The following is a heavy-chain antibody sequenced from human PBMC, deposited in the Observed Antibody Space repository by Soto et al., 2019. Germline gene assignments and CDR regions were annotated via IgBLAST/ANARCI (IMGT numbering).Heavy chain of an antibody. CDR2: ISYDGSNK. Sequence: GGSLRLSCAASGFTFSSYAMHWVRQAPGKGLEWVAVISYDGSNKYYADSVKGRFTISRDNSKNTLYLQMNSLRAEDTAVYYCARDLALSIVVVPAAIHWGQGTLVTVSS. D-gene: IGHD2-2*01. V-gene: IGHV3-30-3*01. J-gene: IGHJ4*02. CDR1: GFTFSSYA. CDR3: ARDLALSIVVVPAAIH.